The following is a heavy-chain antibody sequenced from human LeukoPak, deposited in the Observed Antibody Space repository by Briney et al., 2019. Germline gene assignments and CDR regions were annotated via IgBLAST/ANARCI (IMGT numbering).Heavy chain of an antibody. Sequence: SETLSLTCTVSGGSVSSGSYYWSWIRQPPGKGLEWIGYIYYSGSTNYNPSLKSRVTISVDTSKNQFSLKLSSVTAADTAVYYCARSTKGYYYDSSGYEGGQGTLVTVSS. V-gene: IGHV4-61*01. CDR2: IYYSGST. CDR3: ARSTKGYYYDSSGYE. J-gene: IGHJ4*02. CDR1: GGSVSSGSYY. D-gene: IGHD3-22*01.